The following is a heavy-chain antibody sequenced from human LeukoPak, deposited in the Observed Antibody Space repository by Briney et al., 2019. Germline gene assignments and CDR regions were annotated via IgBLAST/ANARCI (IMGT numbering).Heavy chain of an antibody. CDR2: INEDGNER. Sequence: GGSLRLSCATSGFIFRAYWMNWVRQAPGKGLEWVANINEDGNERYYVDSVKGRFTISRDNAKNTLYLQMNSLRAEDTAVYYCARRLASAGVFDTWGQGPLVTVSS. CDR3: ARRLASAGVFDT. V-gene: IGHV3-7*01. CDR1: GFIFRAYW. D-gene: IGHD2-8*01. J-gene: IGHJ4*02.